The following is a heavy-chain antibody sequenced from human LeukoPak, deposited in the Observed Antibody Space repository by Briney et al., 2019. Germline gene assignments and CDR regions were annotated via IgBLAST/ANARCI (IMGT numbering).Heavy chain of an antibody. CDR1: VFPYRTYS. Sequence: GGSLRLSCGASVFPYRTYSMNWVRQAPGKGLEWVSYISGNSGTIYYADSVRGRFTISRDNAKNSLYLQMNSLRDEDTAVYYCACSTGGNNWSDPWGQGTLVTVSS. CDR3: ACSTGGNNWSDP. V-gene: IGHV3-48*02. J-gene: IGHJ5*02. CDR2: ISGNSGTI. D-gene: IGHD2-8*02.